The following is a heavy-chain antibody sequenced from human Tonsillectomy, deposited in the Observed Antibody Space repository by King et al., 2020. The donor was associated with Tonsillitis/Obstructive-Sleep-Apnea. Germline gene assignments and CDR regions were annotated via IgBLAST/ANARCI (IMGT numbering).Heavy chain of an antibody. CDR1: GFTFSNHA. J-gene: IGHJ5*02. CDR3: AKVLFVESNTPDIEVVPVANWFDP. V-gene: IGHV3-23*04. D-gene: IGHD2-2*01. Sequence: VQLVESGGGLVQPGGSLRLSCAASGFTFSNHAMRWVRQAPGKGLEWVSGISRSGGGTYYADSVKGRITISRDNSKNTMYLQMNSMRAEDTSVSYCAKVLFVESNTPDIEVVPVANWFDPWGQGTLVTVSS. CDR2: ISRSGGGT.